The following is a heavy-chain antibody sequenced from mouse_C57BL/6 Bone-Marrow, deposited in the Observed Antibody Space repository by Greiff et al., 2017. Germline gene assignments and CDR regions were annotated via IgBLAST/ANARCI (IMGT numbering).Heavy chain of an antibody. Sequence: EVQVVESGGGLVKPGGSLKLSCAASGFTFSSYAMSWVRQTPEKRLEWVATISDGGSYTYYPDNVKGRFTISRDNAKNNLYLQMSHLKSEDTAMYYCAREPLGWYCDVWGTGTTVTVSS. J-gene: IGHJ1*03. CDR2: ISDGGSYT. CDR1: GFTFSSYA. CDR3: AREPLGWYCDV. V-gene: IGHV5-4*01.